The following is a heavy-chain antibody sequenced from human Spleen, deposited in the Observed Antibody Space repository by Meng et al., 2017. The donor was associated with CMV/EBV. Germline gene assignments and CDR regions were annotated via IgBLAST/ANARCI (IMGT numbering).Heavy chain of an antibody. CDR1: GGTFSSYA. Sequence: SVKVSCKASGGTFSSYAISWVRQAPGQGLEWMGGIIPIFGTANYAQKFQGRVTITTDESTSTAYMELSSLRSEDTAVYYCAKMGLNVRYYVRDWGQGTLVTVSS. J-gene: IGHJ4*02. CDR3: AKMGLNVRYYVRD. D-gene: IGHD3-10*02. CDR2: IIPIFGTA. V-gene: IGHV1-69*05.